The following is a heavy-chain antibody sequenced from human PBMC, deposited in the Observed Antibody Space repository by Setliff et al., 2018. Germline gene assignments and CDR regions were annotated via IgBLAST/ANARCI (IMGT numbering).Heavy chain of an antibody. V-gene: IGHV3-23*01. J-gene: IGHJ4*02. CDR3: AXAFYYDFWTFDY. CDR2: ISGSGGST. Sequence: RQAPGNGLEWFSAISGSGGSTYYAXXVKGRFTISRDNSKNTLSLQMXXLXAEDTAXXXXAXAFYYDFWTFDYWGQGTLVTVSS. D-gene: IGHD3-3*01.